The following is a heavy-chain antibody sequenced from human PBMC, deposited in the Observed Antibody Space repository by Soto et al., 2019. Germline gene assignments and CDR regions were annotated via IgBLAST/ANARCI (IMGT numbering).Heavy chain of an antibody. CDR2: IYYSGST. V-gene: IGHV4-59*01. Sequence: SETLSLTCTVSGGSISSYYWSWIRQPPGKGLEWIGYIYYSGSTNYNPSLKSRVTISVDTSRNQFSLKLSSVTAADTAVYYCARAIDWFDPWGQGTLVTVSS. J-gene: IGHJ5*02. CDR1: GGSISSYY. CDR3: ARAIDWFDP.